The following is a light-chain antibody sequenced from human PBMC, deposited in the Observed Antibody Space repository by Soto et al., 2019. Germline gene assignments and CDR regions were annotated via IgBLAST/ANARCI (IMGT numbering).Light chain of an antibody. V-gene: IGKV3-20*01. CDR1: QSVSNNY. Sequence: TQSPGTLSLSPGERATLSCRASQSVSNNYLAWYQQKPGQAPRLLIYGASSRATGIPDRFSGSGSGTDFTLTISRLEPEDFAVYYCQQYGSSPTWTFGQGTKVDIK. CDR2: GAS. J-gene: IGKJ1*01. CDR3: QQYGSSPTWT.